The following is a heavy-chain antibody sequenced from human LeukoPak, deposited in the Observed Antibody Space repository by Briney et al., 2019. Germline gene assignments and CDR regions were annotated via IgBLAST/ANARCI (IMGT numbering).Heavy chain of an antibody. Sequence: PSETLSLTCTVSGGSISSYYWSWIRQPPGKGLEWIGYIYYSGSTNYNPSLKSRVTISVDTSKNQFSLKLSFVTAADTAVYYCARRGPATAMVFFFDYWGQGTLVTVSS. CDR2: IYYSGST. CDR3: ARRGPATAMVFFFDY. V-gene: IGHV4-59*01. CDR1: GGSISSYY. D-gene: IGHD5-18*01. J-gene: IGHJ4*02.